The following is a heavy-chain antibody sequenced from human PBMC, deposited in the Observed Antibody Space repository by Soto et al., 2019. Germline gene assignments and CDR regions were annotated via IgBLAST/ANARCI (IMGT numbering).Heavy chain of an antibody. V-gene: IGHV3-48*02. Sequence: PGGSLRLSCTASGFSVSDYSVNWVRQAPGKGLEWISYISSTGDLILYADSVKGRFTIARDIARNSLYLQMDSLRDEDSAVYYCATWAIAVGGEGFWGQGPLVTVSS. CDR1: GFSVSDYS. CDR2: ISSTGDLI. J-gene: IGHJ4*02. CDR3: ATWAIAVGGEGF. D-gene: IGHD2-21*01.